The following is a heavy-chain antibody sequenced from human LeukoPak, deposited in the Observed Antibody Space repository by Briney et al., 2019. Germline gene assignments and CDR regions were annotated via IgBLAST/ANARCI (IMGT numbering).Heavy chain of an antibody. V-gene: IGHV4-61*02. Sequence: PSETLSLTCTVSGGSISSGSYYWSWIRQPAGKGLEWIGRIYTSGNTNYNPSLKSRVTISVDTSKNLFSLKLSSVTAADTAVYYCAKSPPPGPPVYWGQGTLVTVSS. J-gene: IGHJ4*02. CDR3: AKSPPPGPPVY. CDR2: IYTSGNT. CDR1: GGSISSGSYY.